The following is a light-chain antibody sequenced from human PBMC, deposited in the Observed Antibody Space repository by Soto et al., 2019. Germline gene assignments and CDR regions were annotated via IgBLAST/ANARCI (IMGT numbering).Light chain of an antibody. CDR2: SNN. J-gene: IGLJ3*02. CDR1: SSNIGSNT. CDR3: AAWDDSLWV. V-gene: IGLV1-44*01. Sequence: QSVLTQPPSASGTPGQRVTISCSGSSSNIGSNTVNWYQQLPGTAPKLLIYSNNQRPSGVPDRFSGSKSGTSASLAISGPQSEDEADYYCAAWDDSLWVFGGGTKLTVL.